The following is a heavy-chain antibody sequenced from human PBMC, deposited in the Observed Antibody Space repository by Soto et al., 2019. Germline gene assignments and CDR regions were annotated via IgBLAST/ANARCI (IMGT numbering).Heavy chain of an antibody. Sequence: GGSLRLSCAASGFTFSSYGMHWVRQAPGKGLEWVAVISYDGSNKYYADSVKGRFTISRDNSKNTLYLQMNSLRAEDTAVYYCAKLPLAAADHFDYWGQGTLVTVSS. V-gene: IGHV3-30*18. CDR1: GFTFSSYG. J-gene: IGHJ4*02. CDR3: AKLPLAAADHFDY. D-gene: IGHD6-13*01. CDR2: ISYDGSNK.